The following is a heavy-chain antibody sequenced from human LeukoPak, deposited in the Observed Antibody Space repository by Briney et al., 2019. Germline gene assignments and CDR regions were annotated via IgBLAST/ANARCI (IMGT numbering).Heavy chain of an antibody. D-gene: IGHD3-3*01. CDR1: GYTFTGYY. CDR3: ARDCSGVVTNDDAFDI. J-gene: IGHJ3*02. V-gene: IGHV1-2*06. Sequence: ASVKVSCKASGYTFTGYYMHWVRQAPGQGLEWMGRINPNSGGTNYAQKFQGRVTMTRDTSISTAYMELSSLRSEDTAVYYCARDCSGVVTNDDAFDIWGQGTMVTVSS. CDR2: INPNSGGT.